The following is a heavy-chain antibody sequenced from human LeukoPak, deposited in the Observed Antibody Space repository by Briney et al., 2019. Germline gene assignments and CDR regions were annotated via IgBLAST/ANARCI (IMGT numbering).Heavy chain of an antibody. CDR1: GFTFSSHA. V-gene: IGHV3-23*01. J-gene: IGHJ3*02. Sequence: GGSLRLSCAASGFTFSSHAMSWVRQAPGKGLEWVSAVSGGGGSTYYADSVKGRFTISRDNSKNTLYLQMNSLRAEDTAIYYCAKDHDYYASGPIWGQGTMVTVSS. D-gene: IGHD3-10*01. CDR3: AKDHDYYASGPI. CDR2: VSGGGGST.